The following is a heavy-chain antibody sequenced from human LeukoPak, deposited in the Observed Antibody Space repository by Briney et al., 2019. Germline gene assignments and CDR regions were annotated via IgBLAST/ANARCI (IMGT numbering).Heavy chain of an antibody. Sequence: PGGSLRLSCVASGFAFDDYAMHWVRQAPGTGLEWIAYISWEGGTTYYADSVKGRFTISRDNSKNSLYLQMSSLRTEDTALYYCARGRGVNTLSDFWGQGTLVTVSS. CDR1: GFAFDDYA. V-gene: IGHV3-43D*03. J-gene: IGHJ4*02. CDR2: ISWEGGTT. CDR3: ARGRGVNTLSDF. D-gene: IGHD4-17*01.